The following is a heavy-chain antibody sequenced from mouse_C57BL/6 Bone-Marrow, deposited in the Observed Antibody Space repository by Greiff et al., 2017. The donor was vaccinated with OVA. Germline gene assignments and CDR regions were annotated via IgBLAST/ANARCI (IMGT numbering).Heavy chain of an antibody. CDR2: ILPGSGST. CDR3: ARKGNYYGSSYPIDY. Sequence: QVQLKESGPELVKPGASVKISCKASGYAFSSSWMNWVKQRPGHGLEWIGEILPGSGSTNYNEKFKGKATFTADTSSNTAYMQLSSLTTEDSAIYYCARKGNYYGSSYPIDYWGQGTTLTVSS. CDR1: GYAFSSSW. J-gene: IGHJ2*01. D-gene: IGHD1-1*01. V-gene: IGHV1-9*01.